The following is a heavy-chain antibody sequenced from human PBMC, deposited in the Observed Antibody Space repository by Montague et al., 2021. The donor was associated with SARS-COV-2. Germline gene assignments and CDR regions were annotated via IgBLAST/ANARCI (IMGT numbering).Heavy chain of an antibody. CDR1: SGSFRGYY. Sequence: SETLSLTCAVSSGSFRGYYWSWIRQPPGKGLEWIGEINHSESTTYNPSLESRVSISVDTSTKQFSPKVTSVTAADTAVYYCARLGAITLVRGITKADFSNYGMDVWGQGTTVTVSS. J-gene: IGHJ6*02. D-gene: IGHD3-10*01. CDR2: INHSEST. V-gene: IGHV4-34*01. CDR3: ARLGAITLVRGITKADFSNYGMDV.